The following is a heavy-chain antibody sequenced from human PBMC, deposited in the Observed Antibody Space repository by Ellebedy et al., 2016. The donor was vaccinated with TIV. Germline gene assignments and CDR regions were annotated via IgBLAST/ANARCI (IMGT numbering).Heavy chain of an antibody. CDR2: ISGSSLTI. J-gene: IGHJ3*02. Sequence: GESLKISCAASGFTFRSYSMSWVRQAPGKGLEWVAYISGSSLTIHYADSVQGRFTISRDNAKNSLVLHMNSRRAEDTAIYYCARDMAWGNERVNDAFDIWGQGTMVAVSP. D-gene: IGHD7-27*01. CDR1: GFTFRSYS. CDR3: ARDMAWGNERVNDAFDI. V-gene: IGHV3-48*04.